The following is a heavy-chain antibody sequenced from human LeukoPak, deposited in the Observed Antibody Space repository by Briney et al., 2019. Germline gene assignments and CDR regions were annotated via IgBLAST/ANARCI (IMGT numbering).Heavy chain of an antibody. CDR1: GGSFSGDF. D-gene: IGHD2-15*01. Sequence: ETLSLTCAVYGGSFSGDFWSWIRQAPGKGLEWVSSISSSSSYIYYADSVKGRFTISRDDAKNSLYLQMNSLRDEDTAVYYCARDLILADSSGSSAHDYWGQGTLVTVSS. CDR2: ISSSSSYI. V-gene: IGHV3-21*01. CDR3: ARDLILADSSGSSAHDY. J-gene: IGHJ4*02.